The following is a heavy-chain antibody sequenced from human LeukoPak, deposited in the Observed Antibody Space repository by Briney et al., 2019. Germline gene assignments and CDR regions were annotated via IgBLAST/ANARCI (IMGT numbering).Heavy chain of an antibody. CDR2: ISSSGSTI. V-gene: IGHV3-11*04. CDR1: GFTFSDYY. Sequence: GGSLRLSYAASGFTFSDYYMSWIRQAPGKGLEWVSYISSSGSTIYYADSVKGRFTISRDNAKNSLYLQMNSLRAEDTAVYYCARDLPYYYDSSGYLLDYWGQGTLVTVSS. J-gene: IGHJ4*02. CDR3: ARDLPYYYDSSGYLLDY. D-gene: IGHD3-22*01.